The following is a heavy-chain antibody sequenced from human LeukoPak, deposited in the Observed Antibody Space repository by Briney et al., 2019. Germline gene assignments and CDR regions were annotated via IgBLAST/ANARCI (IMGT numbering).Heavy chain of an antibody. CDR3: ARDTWRTTVTSYQGYMDV. Sequence: WVRPPPGKGVEWVANLKQDGRDKYYVGPVKGRFTISRDNAKNSLYLQMNSLRAEDTAVYYGARDTWRTTVTSYQGYMDVWGKGTTVTVSS. V-gene: IGHV3-7*01. J-gene: IGHJ6*03. CDR2: LKQDGRDK. D-gene: IGHD4-11*01.